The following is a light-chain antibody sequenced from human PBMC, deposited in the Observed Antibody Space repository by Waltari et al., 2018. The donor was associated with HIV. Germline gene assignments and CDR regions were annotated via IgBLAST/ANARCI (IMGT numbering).Light chain of an antibody. Sequence: DIQMTQSPSSRSASVGDRVTITCRASQAISNYLAWYHQKPGKVPKVLIYGTSSLQSGVPSRFTGSGSGTEFTLTISSLQPEDVATYYCLSYKSAPFTFGGGTRVEIK. CDR3: LSYKSAPFT. J-gene: IGKJ4*01. CDR2: GTS. V-gene: IGKV1-27*01. CDR1: QAISNY.